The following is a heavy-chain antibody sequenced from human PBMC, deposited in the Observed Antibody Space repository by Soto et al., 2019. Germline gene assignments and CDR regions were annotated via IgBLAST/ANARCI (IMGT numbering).Heavy chain of an antibody. CDR2: IYYSGST. D-gene: IGHD5-18*01. J-gene: IGHJ4*02. V-gene: IGHV4-39*01. CDR1: GGSISSSSYY. CDR3: ARHIVDTAMVTGGDY. Sequence: QLQLQESGPGLVKPSETLSLTCTVSGGSISSSSYYWGWIRQPPGKGLEWIGSIYYSGSTYYNPSPKSRVPISVDTSKNQFSLKLSSVTAADTAVYYCARHIVDTAMVTGGDYWGQGTLVTVSS.